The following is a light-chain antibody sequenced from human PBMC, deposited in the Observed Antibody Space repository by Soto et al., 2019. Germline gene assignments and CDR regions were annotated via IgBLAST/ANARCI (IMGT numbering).Light chain of an antibody. Sequence: DIVMTQSPDSLAVSLGERATINCKSSQSVLYSSNNKNYLAWYQQKPGQPPKLLIYWASTRESGVPDRFSGSGSGTDFTLTISSLQAEDVAVYYCQQYYSTPPTFGGGNKV. CDR1: QSVLYSSNNKNY. CDR2: WAS. V-gene: IGKV4-1*01. J-gene: IGKJ4*01. CDR3: QQYYSTPPT.